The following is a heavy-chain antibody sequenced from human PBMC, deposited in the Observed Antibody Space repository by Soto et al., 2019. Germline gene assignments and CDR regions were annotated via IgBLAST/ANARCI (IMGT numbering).Heavy chain of an antibody. D-gene: IGHD3-3*01. J-gene: IGHJ5*02. CDR1: GYTFTRYS. CDR3: ARDVDGFWSGYYTPTSLETWFDP. CDR2: ISPYNGNT. Sequence: QVQLVQSGAEGKKPGASVKVSCKASGYTFTRYSISWVRQAPGQGLEWMGWISPYNGNTNYAQEFQGRVTMTTDTSTSTAYVELRILISDYTAEYYCARDVDGFWSGYYTPTSLETWFDPWGQGTLVTVSS. V-gene: IGHV1-18*01.